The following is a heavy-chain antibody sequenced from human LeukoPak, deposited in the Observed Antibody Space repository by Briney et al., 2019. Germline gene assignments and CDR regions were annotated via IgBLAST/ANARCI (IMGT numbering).Heavy chain of an antibody. CDR3: ARGYSSSSGRPDY. V-gene: IGHV4-59*08. J-gene: IGHJ4*02. CDR2: IYYSGST. CDR1: GGSISSYY. D-gene: IGHD6-6*01. Sequence: SETLSLTCTFSGGSISSYYWSWIRQPPGKGLEWIGYIYYSGSTNYNPSLKSRVTISVDTSKKQFSLKLSSVTAADTAVYYCARGYSSSSGRPDYWGQGTLVTVSS.